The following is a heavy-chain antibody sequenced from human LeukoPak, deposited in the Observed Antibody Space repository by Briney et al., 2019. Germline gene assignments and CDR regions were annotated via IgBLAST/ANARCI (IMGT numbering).Heavy chain of an antibody. Sequence: GRSLRLSCAASGFTFSNYGIHWVRQAPGKGLEWVSVIYSGGSTYYADSVKGRFTISRDNSKNTLYLQMNSLRAEDTAVYYCARAQWLVASFDYRGQGTLVTVSS. CDR1: GFTFSNYG. V-gene: IGHV3-53*01. J-gene: IGHJ4*02. D-gene: IGHD6-19*01. CDR3: ARAQWLVASFDY. CDR2: IYSGGST.